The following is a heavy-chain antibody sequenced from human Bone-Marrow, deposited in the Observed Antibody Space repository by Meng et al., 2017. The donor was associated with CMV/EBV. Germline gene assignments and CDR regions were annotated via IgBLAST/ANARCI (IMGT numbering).Heavy chain of an antibody. CDR3: ARIGSSSWGMGYDVDY. Sequence: GGSLRLSCAASGFTFSSYEMNWVRQAPGKGLEWVSYISSSGSTIYYADSVKGRFTISRDNAKNSLYLQMNSLRAEDTAVYYCARIGSSSWGMGYDVDYWGQGTLATVPS. CDR1: GFTFSSYE. J-gene: IGHJ4*02. CDR2: ISSSGSTI. D-gene: IGHD6-13*01. V-gene: IGHV3-48*03.